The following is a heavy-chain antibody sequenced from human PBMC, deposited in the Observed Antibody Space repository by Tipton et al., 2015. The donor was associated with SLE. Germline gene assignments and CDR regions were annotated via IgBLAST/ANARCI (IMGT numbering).Heavy chain of an antibody. Sequence: GSLRLSCAASGFSFSLYEMNWVRQVPGKGLEWVSYITSSGSATHYADSVKGRFTISRDHAKNSLYLQMNSLRAEDTAVYYCARDPISDYSSGWYSYYYYYPMDVWGQGTTVTVSS. D-gene: IGHD6-19*01. CDR3: ARDPISDYSSGWYSYYYYYPMDV. V-gene: IGHV3-48*03. CDR2: ITSSGSAT. J-gene: IGHJ6*02. CDR1: GFSFSLYE.